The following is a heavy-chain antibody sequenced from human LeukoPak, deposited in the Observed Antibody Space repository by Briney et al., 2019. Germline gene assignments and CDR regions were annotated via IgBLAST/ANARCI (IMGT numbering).Heavy chain of an antibody. J-gene: IGHJ4*02. Sequence: GGSLRLSCAASGFTFSSYWMSWVRQAPGKGLEWVANIKQDGSQKYYVDSVKGRFSISRDNAKNSLYLQMNSLRAEDTAVYYCAAVAGTGGVPFDYWGQGTLVTVSP. V-gene: IGHV3-7*01. CDR2: IKQDGSQK. CDR3: AAVAGTGGVPFDY. CDR1: GFTFSSYW. D-gene: IGHD6-19*01.